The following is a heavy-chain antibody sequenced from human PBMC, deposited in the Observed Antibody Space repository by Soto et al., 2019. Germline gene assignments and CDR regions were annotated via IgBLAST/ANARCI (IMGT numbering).Heavy chain of an antibody. Sequence: GGSLRLSCAASAFTFSSYGMNWVRQAPGKGLEWVAVISYDGSNKYYADSVKGRFTISRDNSKNTLFLQMNSLRAEDTAVYYCERESNCSGGSCYYSGGYYYYGMDGWGQGTKVTVSS. CDR3: ERESNCSGGSCYYSGGYYYYGMDG. D-gene: IGHD2-15*01. V-gene: IGHV3-33*05. CDR1: AFTFSSYG. J-gene: IGHJ6*02. CDR2: ISYDGSNK.